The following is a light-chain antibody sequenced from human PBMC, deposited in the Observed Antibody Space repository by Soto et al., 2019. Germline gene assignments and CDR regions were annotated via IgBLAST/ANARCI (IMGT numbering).Light chain of an antibody. CDR3: QQYVRSPYT. CDR2: GAS. Sequence: EIVLTQSPGSLALSPGERATLSCRASQSISSTYIAWYQQKRGQAPRLLIFGASSRATGIPDRFSGRGSGTDFSLTIRRLESEDSAVYFCQQYVRSPYTFGPGTKVDIK. V-gene: IGKV3-20*01. CDR1: QSISSTY. J-gene: IGKJ3*01.